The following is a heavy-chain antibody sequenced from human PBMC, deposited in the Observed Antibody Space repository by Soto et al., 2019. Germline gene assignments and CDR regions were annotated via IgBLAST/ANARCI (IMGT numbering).Heavy chain of an antibody. J-gene: IGHJ4*02. V-gene: IGHV4-34*01. Sequence: SETLSLTCAVYGGSFSGYYWSWIRQPPGKGLEWIGEINHSGSTNYNPSLKSRVTISADRSKNQFSLKVSSVAAADTAMYYCARHSDQYVSSWYGLDSWGPGIMVTVSS. CDR1: GGSFSGYY. CDR3: ARHSDQYVSSWYGLDS. D-gene: IGHD6-13*01. CDR2: INHSGST.